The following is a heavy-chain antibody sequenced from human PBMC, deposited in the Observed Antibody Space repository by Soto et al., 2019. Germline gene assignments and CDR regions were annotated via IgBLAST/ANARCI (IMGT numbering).Heavy chain of an antibody. J-gene: IGHJ4*02. CDR3: ARRYGPGFDY. CDR2: IYYSGST. Sequence: SETLSLTCTVSGGYIISYYWSWIRQPPGKGLEWIGYIYYSGSTNYNPSLKSRVTISVDTSKNQFSLKLSSVTAADTAVYYCARRYGPGFDYWGQGTPVTVSS. D-gene: IGHD4-17*01. CDR1: GGYIISYY. V-gene: IGHV4-59*08.